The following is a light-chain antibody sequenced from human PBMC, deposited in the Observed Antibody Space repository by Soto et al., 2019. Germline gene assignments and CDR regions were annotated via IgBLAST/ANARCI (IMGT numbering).Light chain of an antibody. J-gene: IGLJ3*02. Sequence: SYELTQAPSVSVAPGQTASVTCGGNNIGSKSVHWYQLKPGQAPVLVVYDDSDRPSGIPERFSGSNSGNTATLTISRVEDGDEADYYCQVWDTTTDHYWVFGGGTKLTVL. CDR2: DDS. CDR3: QVWDTTTDHYWV. CDR1: NIGSKS. V-gene: IGLV3-21*02.